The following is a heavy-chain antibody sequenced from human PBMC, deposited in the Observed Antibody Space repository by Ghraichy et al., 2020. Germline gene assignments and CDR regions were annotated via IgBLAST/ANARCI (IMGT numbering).Heavy chain of an antibody. Sequence: SETLSLTCTVSGGSIRSGPYYWSWIRQHPGKGLEWIGYIYYSGTTYYSPLRGRVTISFDTSQNQFSLKLRSVTAADTAVYYCARDKGQGIFDYWGQGTLVTVSS. CDR1: GGSIRSGPYY. J-gene: IGHJ4*02. CDR2: IYYSGTT. V-gene: IGHV4-31*03. CDR3: ARDKGQGIFDY.